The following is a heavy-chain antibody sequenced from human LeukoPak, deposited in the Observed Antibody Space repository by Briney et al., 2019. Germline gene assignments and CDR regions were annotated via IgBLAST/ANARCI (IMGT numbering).Heavy chain of an antibody. V-gene: IGHV4-38-2*02. CDR1: GYSISNSYY. D-gene: IGHD4-17*01. CDR2: IYHSGST. CDR3: AREGGGYGDYIDY. Sequence: SETLSLTCIVSGYSISNSYYWGWIRQPPGTGLEWIGSIYHSGSTYYNPSLKSRVTISVDTSKNQFSLKLSSVTAADTAVYYCAREGGGYGDYIDYWGQGTLVTVSS. J-gene: IGHJ4*02.